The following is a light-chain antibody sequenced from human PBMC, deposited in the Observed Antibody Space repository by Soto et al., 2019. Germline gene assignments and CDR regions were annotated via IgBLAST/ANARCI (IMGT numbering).Light chain of an antibody. Sequence: EIVLTQSPGTLSLSPGERATLSCRASQTLSSSYLAWFQQKPGQAPRLLIYGTSRRATGIPGRFSGSGSGTDFTLTISRLEPEDFAVYYCQQYNSFSRTFGPGTKVDIK. V-gene: IGKV3-20*01. CDR1: QTLSSSY. J-gene: IGKJ3*01. CDR3: QQYNSFSRT. CDR2: GTS.